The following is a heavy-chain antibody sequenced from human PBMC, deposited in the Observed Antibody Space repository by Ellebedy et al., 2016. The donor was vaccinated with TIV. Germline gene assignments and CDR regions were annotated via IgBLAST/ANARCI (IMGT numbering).Heavy chain of an antibody. CDR1: GFTFSSYA. Sequence: GESLKISXAASGFTFSSYAMSWVRQAPGKGLEWVSVISGSGGSTNYADSVKGRFTISRDNSKNTLYLQMNSLRAEDTAVYYCARVPRGVVVTAGPRGYWGQGTLVTVSS. CDR3: ARVPRGVVVTAGPRGY. V-gene: IGHV3-23*01. D-gene: IGHD2-21*02. CDR2: ISGSGGST. J-gene: IGHJ4*02.